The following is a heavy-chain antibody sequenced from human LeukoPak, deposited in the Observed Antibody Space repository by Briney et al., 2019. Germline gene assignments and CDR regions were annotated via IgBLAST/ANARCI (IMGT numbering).Heavy chain of an antibody. CDR3: ARLNYYDDAPGGDFDL. CDR1: GYSISSGYY. J-gene: IGHJ2*01. D-gene: IGHD3-22*01. V-gene: IGHV4-38-2*02. CDR2: IYHSGST. Sequence: PSETLSLTCTVSGYSISSGYYWGWIRQPPGKGLEWIGSIYHSGSTYYNPSLKSRVTISVDTSKNQFSLKLSSVTAADTAVYYCARLNYYDDAPGGDFDLWGRGTLVTVSS.